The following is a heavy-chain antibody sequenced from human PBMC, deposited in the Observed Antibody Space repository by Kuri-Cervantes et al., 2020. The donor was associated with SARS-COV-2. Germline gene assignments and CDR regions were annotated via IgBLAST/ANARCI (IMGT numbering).Heavy chain of an antibody. CDR2: FDPEYGEI. V-gene: IGHV1-24*01. CDR1: GYTVTELS. J-gene: IGHJ4*01. Sequence: ASGNVTCKVSGYTVTELSMHWVRQAPGKGLEWMGGFDPEYGEIIYAQKFQGRVTMTEDTSTDTEYMELSSLRSDDTAVYYCATVDYDSYGYSWHFDSWGHGTLVTVSS. CDR3: ATVDYDSYGYSWHFDS. D-gene: IGHD3-22*01.